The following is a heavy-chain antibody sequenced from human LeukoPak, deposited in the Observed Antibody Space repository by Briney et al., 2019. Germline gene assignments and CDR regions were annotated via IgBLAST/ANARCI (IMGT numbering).Heavy chain of an antibody. CDR3: AASSHSGSYRAY. J-gene: IGHJ4*02. CDR1: GGSLSYYY. D-gene: IGHD3-10*01. CDR2: SHDSGER. V-gene: IGHV4-59*08. Sequence: PSETLSLTCSVSGGSLSYYYWSWIRQPPGKGLEWIGYSHDSGERNYNPSLQSRVIISRDTSKNQFSLNLMSVTAADTAVYYCAASSHSGSYRAYWGQGTPVTVSS.